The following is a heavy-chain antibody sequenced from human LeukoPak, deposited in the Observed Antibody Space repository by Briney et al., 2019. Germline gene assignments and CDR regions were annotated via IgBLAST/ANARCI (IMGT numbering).Heavy chain of an antibody. CDR3: ARVVDYYDSSGVGWFDP. J-gene: IGHJ5*02. D-gene: IGHD3-22*01. CDR1: GFTFSSYA. V-gene: IGHV3-23*01. Sequence: PGGSLRLSCAASGFTFSSYAMSWVRQAAGKGLEWVSGISGSGGSTYYADSVKGRFTISRDNSKNTLYLQMNSLRAEDTAVYYCARVVDYYDSSGVGWFDPWGQGTLVTVSS. CDR2: ISGSGGST.